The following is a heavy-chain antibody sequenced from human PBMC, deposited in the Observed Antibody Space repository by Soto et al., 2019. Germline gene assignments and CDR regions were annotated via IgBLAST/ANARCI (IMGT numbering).Heavy chain of an antibody. CDR1: GGSISDDY. CDR2: ISHSGST. D-gene: IGHD3-10*01. Sequence: QVQLQESGPGLVKPSETLSLTCTVSGGSISDDYWSWIRQPPGKGLEWIGHISHSGSTNYNPSLKSQVTISVDTSKRQFSLKLSSVTAADTAVYYCAREARGVISGMDVWGQGTTVTVSS. J-gene: IGHJ6*02. V-gene: IGHV4-59*01. CDR3: AREARGVISGMDV.